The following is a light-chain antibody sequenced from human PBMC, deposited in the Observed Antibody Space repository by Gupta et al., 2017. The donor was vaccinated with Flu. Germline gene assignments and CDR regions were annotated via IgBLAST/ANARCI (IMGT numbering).Light chain of an antibody. J-gene: IGKJ4*01. V-gene: IGKV3-15*01. CDR2: GVS. CDR3: QQYNNWPLT. CDR1: GRVRGN. Sequence: VLKKSPATLSVFRGETATLSCGASGRVRGNLAWYQQKFGQTPRLLIYGVSTRVTGLPTRFSGSGSGTQFTLTITSLQSEDSAVYYCQQYNNWPLTFGGGTRVE.